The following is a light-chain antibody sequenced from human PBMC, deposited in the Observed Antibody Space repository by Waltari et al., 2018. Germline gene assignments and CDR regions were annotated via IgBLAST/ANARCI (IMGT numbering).Light chain of an antibody. V-gene: IGLV3-10*01. Sequence: SYELTQPPSVSVSPGQTARITCSGDALPKKYAYWYQQKSGQDPVRVIDRDSKRPSGIPQGFSGSNSGTMATLTISGAQVEDEADYYCYSADSSGNHRVFGGGTKLTIL. CDR2: RDS. CDR3: YSADSSGNHRV. CDR1: ALPKKY. J-gene: IGLJ3*02.